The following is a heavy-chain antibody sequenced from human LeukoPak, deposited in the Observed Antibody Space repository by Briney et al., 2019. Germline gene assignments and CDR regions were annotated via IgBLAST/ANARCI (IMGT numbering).Heavy chain of an antibody. CDR3: ARGGYCSGGSCYPDWNWFDP. Sequence: GGSLRLSCAASGFTFSDYYMSWIRQAPGKGLEWVSYISSSGSTIYYADSVKGRFTISRDNAKNSLYLQMYSLRAEDTAVYYCARGGYCSGGSCYPDWNWFDPWGQGTLVTVSS. CDR1: GFTFSDYY. J-gene: IGHJ5*02. V-gene: IGHV3-11*01. D-gene: IGHD2-15*01. CDR2: ISSSGSTI.